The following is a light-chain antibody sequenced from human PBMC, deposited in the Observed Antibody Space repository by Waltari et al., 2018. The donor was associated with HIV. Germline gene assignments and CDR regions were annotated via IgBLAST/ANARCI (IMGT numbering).Light chain of an antibody. CDR1: SSDVGGYNY. Sequence: QSALTQPPSASGSPGQSVTISCTGKSSDVGGYNYVSWYQQHPGKAPKLMMYEVFKRPSGVPDRSSGSKSGNTASLTVSGLQAEDEADYYCTSYAGSNNLVFGGGTKLTVL. V-gene: IGLV2-8*01. CDR3: TSYAGSNNLV. J-gene: IGLJ2*01. CDR2: EVF.